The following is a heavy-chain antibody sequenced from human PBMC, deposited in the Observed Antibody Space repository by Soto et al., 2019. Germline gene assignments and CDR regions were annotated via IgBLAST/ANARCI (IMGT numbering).Heavy chain of an antibody. CDR3: ARDRNIVATIYNYYSMDV. V-gene: IGHV1-69*13. Sequence: SVKVSCKASGGTFSSYAISWVRQAPGQGLEWMGGIIPIFGTANYAQKFQGRVTITADESTSTAYMELSSLRSEDTAVYYCARDRNIVATIYNYYSMDVWGQGTTVTVSS. D-gene: IGHD5-12*01. J-gene: IGHJ6*02. CDR2: IIPIFGTA. CDR1: GGTFSSYA.